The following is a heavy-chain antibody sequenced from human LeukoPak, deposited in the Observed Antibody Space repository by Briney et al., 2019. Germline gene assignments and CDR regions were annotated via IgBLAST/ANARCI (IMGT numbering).Heavy chain of an antibody. CDR3: ATRAPGYSYGPVNFDY. Sequence: PSETLSLTCAVYGGSFSGYYWSWIRQPPGEGLEWIGEINHSGSTNYNPSLKSRVTISVDTSKNQFSLKLSSVTAADTAVYYCATRAPGYSYGPVNFDYWGQGTLVTVSS. V-gene: IGHV4-34*01. J-gene: IGHJ4*02. CDR1: GGSFSGYY. D-gene: IGHD5-18*01. CDR2: INHSGST.